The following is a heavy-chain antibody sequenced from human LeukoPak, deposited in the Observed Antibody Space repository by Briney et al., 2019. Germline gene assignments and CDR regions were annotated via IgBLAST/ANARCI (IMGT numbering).Heavy chain of an antibody. CDR1: GFTFSSHW. CDR3: ARAASCGGDCSSSYLQH. D-gene: IGHD2-21*02. Sequence: GGSLRLSCAASGFTFSSHWMHWVRQAPGKGLVWVSRIKSDGSSTSYADSVKGRFTISRDNAKNTLYLQMNSLRAEDMAVYYCARAASCGGDCSSSYLQHWGQGTPVTVSS. J-gene: IGHJ1*01. CDR2: IKSDGSST. V-gene: IGHV3-74*01.